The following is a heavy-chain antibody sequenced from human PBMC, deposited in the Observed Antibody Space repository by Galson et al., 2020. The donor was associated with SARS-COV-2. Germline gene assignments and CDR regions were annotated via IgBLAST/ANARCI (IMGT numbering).Heavy chain of an antibody. CDR1: GGSFSGYY. CDR3: AKRNEVVWFGQLLLSKYDYGMDV. V-gene: IGHV4-34*01. CDR2: INHSGSS. J-gene: IGHJ6*02. D-gene: IGHD3-10*01. Sequence: SETLSLTCAVYGGSFSGYYWTWIRQPPGKGLEWIGEINHSGSSNYNPSLKSRVTMSVHTSKNQFSLKLRSVTAADTGVHYCAKRNEVVWFGQLLLSKYDYGMDVWGQGTTVTVSS.